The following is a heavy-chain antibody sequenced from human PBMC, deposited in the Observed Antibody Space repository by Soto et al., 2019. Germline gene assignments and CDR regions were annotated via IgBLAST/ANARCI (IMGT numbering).Heavy chain of an antibody. CDR3: ARPDFGDYWYFDL. D-gene: IGHD4-17*01. CDR1: GGTFSSHT. J-gene: IGHJ2*01. CDR2: IIPALGTA. V-gene: IGHV1-69*08. Sequence: QDQLVQSGAEVKKPGSSVKVSCKASGGTFSSHTFSWVRQAPGQGLEWMGRIIPALGTATYAQKIQGRVTITADESATTAYMELNSLRSEDTAVYYCARPDFGDYWYFDLWGRGTLVTVSS.